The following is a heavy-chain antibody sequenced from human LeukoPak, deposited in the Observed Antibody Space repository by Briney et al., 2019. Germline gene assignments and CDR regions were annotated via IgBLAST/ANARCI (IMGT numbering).Heavy chain of an antibody. Sequence: SETLSLTCTVSGGSISSSNYYWGWIRQPPGKGLEWIGSIYYSGSTYYNPSLKSRVTISVDTSKNQFSLKLSSVTAADTAVYYCARDRRITMIVVVNNWFDPWGQGTLVTVSS. D-gene: IGHD3-22*01. CDR2: IYYSGST. J-gene: IGHJ5*02. V-gene: IGHV4-39*07. CDR1: GGSISSSNYY. CDR3: ARDRRITMIVVVNNWFDP.